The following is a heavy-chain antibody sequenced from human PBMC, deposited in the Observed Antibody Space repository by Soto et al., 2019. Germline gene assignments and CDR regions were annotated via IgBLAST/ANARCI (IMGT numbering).Heavy chain of an antibody. J-gene: IGHJ6*02. CDR3: AKDPTTVTTRPTVMDV. V-gene: IGHV3-30*18. D-gene: IGHD4-4*01. CDR1: GFTFSSYG. CDR2: ISYDGSNK. Sequence: QVQLVESGGGVVQPGRSLRLSCAASGFTFSSYGRHWVRQAPGKGLEWVAVISYDGSNKYYADSVKGRFTISRDNSKNTLYLQMNSLRAEDTAVYYCAKDPTTVTTRPTVMDVWGQGTTVTVSS.